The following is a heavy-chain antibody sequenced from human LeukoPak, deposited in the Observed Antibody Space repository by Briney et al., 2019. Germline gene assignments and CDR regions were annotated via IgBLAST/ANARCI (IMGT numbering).Heavy chain of an antibody. CDR2: ISYDGSNQ. V-gene: IGHV3-30*03. Sequence: GGSLRLSCAASGFIFSYFGMHWVRQAPGKGLEWVALISYDGSNQYYADSVKGRFTISRDNSKSTLSLQMNSLRAEDTAIYYCATYRQVLLPFESWGQGTLVTVSS. CDR1: GFIFSYFG. J-gene: IGHJ4*02. CDR3: ATYRQVLLPFES. D-gene: IGHD2-8*02.